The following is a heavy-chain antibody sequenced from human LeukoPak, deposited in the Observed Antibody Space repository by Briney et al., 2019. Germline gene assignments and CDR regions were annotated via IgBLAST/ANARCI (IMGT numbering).Heavy chain of an antibody. CDR2: IYHSGST. Sequence: PSQTLSLTCTVSGGSISSGGYYWSWIRQPPGKGLEWIGYIYHSGSTYYNPSLKSRVTISVDRSKNQFSLKLSSVTAADTAVYYCAKGISGDSYKFDYWGQGTLVTVSS. V-gene: IGHV4-30-2*01. D-gene: IGHD2-15*01. CDR3: AKGISGDSYKFDY. J-gene: IGHJ4*02. CDR1: GGSISSGGYY.